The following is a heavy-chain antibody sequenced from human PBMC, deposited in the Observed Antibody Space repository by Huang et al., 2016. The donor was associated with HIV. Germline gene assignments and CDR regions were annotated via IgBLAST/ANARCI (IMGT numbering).Heavy chain of an antibody. J-gene: IGHJ4*02. CDR2: ISYYGSNK. CDR3: AKDRLSATGSSYFDY. CDR1: GFTFSRYG. V-gene: IGHV3-30*18. D-gene: IGHD6-13*01. Sequence: QVHLVESGGGVVQPGRSLRLSCAASGFTFSRYGIHWVRQAPDKGLEWVAVISYYGSNKDYADSVKGRFTISRDNSKNTLYLEMNSLRDEDTAVYYCAKDRLSATGSSYFDYWGQGTLVTVSS.